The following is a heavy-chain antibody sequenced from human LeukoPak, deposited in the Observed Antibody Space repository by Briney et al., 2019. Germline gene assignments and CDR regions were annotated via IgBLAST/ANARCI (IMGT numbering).Heavy chain of an antibody. V-gene: IGHV1-69*10. D-gene: IGHD2-21*02. CDR3: AVLSDGAYCGGDCFYLDS. CDR1: GYTFTGYY. CDR2: VIPILDIT. Sequence: GASVKVSCKASGYTFTGYYMHWVRQAPGQGLEWMGGVIPILDITDYAQKFQGRLTITADKSTGTGYMELSSLRSEDSAVYYCAVLSDGAYCGGDCFYLDSWGQGTLVAVSS. J-gene: IGHJ5*01.